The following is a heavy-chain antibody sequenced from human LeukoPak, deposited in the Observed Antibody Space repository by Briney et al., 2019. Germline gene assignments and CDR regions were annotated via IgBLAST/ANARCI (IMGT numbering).Heavy chain of an antibody. V-gene: IGHV3-48*03. CDR1: GFTFSAYE. D-gene: IGHD2-21*02. Sequence: GGSLRLSCAASGFTFSAYEMNWVRQAPGKGLEWVSYISSGDNIMFYADSVKGRFIISRDNAKNSLYLQMNSLRAEDTAVYYCARGVTLDYWGQGTLVTVSS. J-gene: IGHJ4*02. CDR3: ARGVTLDY. CDR2: ISSGDNIM.